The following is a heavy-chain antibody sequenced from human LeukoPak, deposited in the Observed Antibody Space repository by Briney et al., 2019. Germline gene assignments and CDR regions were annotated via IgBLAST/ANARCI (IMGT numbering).Heavy chain of an antibody. CDR2: IKQDGSEK. Sequence: GGSLTLSCAASGFTFSNYAMSWVRQAPGKGLEWVANIKQDGSEKYYVDSVKGRFTISRDNAKNSLYLQMNSLRAEDTAVYYCARGGADYVWGSYRYSQPGVDYWGQGTLVTVSS. CDR3: ARGGADYVWGSYRYSQPGVDY. V-gene: IGHV3-7*04. CDR1: GFTFSNYA. D-gene: IGHD3-16*02. J-gene: IGHJ4*02.